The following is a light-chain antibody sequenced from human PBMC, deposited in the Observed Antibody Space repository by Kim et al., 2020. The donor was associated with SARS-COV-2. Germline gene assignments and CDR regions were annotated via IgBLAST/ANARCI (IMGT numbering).Light chain of an antibody. Sequence: DIQMTQSPSTLSASVGDRVTITCRASQSISTWLAWYQQKPGRAPNLLIYKASNLQSGVPSRFSGSGYGIEFTLTITSLQPDDFATYYCQQYNSYWTFGQGTKVDIK. CDR3: QQYNSYWT. V-gene: IGKV1-5*03. J-gene: IGKJ1*01. CDR1: QSISTW. CDR2: KAS.